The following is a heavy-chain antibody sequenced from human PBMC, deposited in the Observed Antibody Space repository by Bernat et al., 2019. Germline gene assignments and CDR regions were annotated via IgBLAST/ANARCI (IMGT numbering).Heavy chain of an antibody. Sequence: QVQLVESGGGVVQSGKSLRLSCAVSGVTFRNYGMHWVRQAPGKGLEWVAVIWYDGSQKSYADSVKDRFTISRDNSKNTLYLQMTSLRVEDTAMYHCATWRGSGNYNDYWGQGTLVTVSS. CDR1: GVTFRNYG. V-gene: IGHV3-33*01. CDR3: ATWRGSGNYNDY. J-gene: IGHJ4*02. CDR2: IWYDGSQK. D-gene: IGHD3-10*01.